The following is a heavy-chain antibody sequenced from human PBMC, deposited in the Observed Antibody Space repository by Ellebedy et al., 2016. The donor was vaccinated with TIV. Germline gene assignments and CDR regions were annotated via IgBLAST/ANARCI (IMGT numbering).Heavy chain of an antibody. CDR1: GGTFSSYA. V-gene: IGHV1-69*13. D-gene: IGHD1-14*01. CDR2: IIPIFGTA. CDR3: ARDSEVFTNWFDP. J-gene: IGHJ5*02. Sequence: ASVKVSCKASGGTFSSYAISWVRQAPGQGLEWMGGIIPIFGTANYAQKFQGRVTITADESTSTAYMELSSLRSEDTAVYYCARDSEVFTNWFDPWGQGTLVTVSS.